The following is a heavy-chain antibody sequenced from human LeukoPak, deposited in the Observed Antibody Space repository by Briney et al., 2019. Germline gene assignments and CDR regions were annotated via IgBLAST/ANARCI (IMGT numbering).Heavy chain of an antibody. CDR3: ARDLVVRGPDN. CDR1: GFTFEDYG. CDR2: IRYDGSNK. Sequence: GGSLRLSCTASGFTFEDYGMGWVRQAAGGGREWVAFIRYDGSNKYYADCGKGRFTISRDNGKNSLYLAMNRLRAEDAAVYYCARDLVVRGPDNWGHGALVTVSS. D-gene: IGHD3-10*01. J-gene: IGHJ4*03. V-gene: IGHV3-30*02.